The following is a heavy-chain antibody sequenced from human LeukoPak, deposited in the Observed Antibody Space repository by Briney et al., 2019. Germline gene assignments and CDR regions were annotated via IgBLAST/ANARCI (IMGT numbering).Heavy chain of an antibody. D-gene: IGHD2-2*01. J-gene: IGHJ4*02. CDR2: IYSGGST. Sequence: GGSLRLSCAASGFTVSSNYMSWVRQAPGKGPEWVSVIYSGGSTYYADSVKGRFTISRDNSKNTLYLQMNSLRAEDTAVYYCARGSSSTSCFDYWGQGTLVIVSS. V-gene: IGHV3-66*02. CDR3: ARGSSSTSCFDY. CDR1: GFTVSSNY.